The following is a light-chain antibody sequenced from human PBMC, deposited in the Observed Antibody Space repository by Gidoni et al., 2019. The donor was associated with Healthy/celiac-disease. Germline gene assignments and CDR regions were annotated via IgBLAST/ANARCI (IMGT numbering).Light chain of an antibody. CDR3: QQYGSPPPLT. Sequence: ELVLTQSPGTLSLSPGERAPLSFRASQSVSNCYLAWYQQKPGQAPGLLIYGASSSATGIPDRFSCSGSGTDFTFTISILGPEDLAVYFCQQYGSPPPLTFGGGTKVEIK. V-gene: IGKV3-20*01. J-gene: IGKJ4*01. CDR1: QSVSNCY. CDR2: GAS.